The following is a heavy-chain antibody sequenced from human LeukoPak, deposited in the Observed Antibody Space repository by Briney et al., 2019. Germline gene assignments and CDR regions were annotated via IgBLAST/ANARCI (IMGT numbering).Heavy chain of an antibody. CDR1: GFTFSSYG. Sequence: GGSLRLSCAASGFTFSSYGMHWVRQAPGKGLEWVAVIWYDGSNKYDADSVKGRFTISRDNSKNMLYLQMNSLRAEDTAVYYCARSQTGGTFDYWGQGALVTVSS. CDR3: ARSQTGGTFDY. V-gene: IGHV3-33*01. CDR2: IWYDGSNK. J-gene: IGHJ4*02. D-gene: IGHD1-26*01.